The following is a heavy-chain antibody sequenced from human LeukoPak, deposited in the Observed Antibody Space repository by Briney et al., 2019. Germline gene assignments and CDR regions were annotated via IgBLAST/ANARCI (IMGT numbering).Heavy chain of an antibody. Sequence: GGALRLSCAASGFTFSEYLMNWVREAPGKGLEWVSSISPSGGTTYYADSLSGRFTISRHNSNHTLYLQMNSLRAEGTAVYYCAKEAVGRITLIRENFIGVDYWGQGTLVTVSS. CDR2: ISPSGGTT. J-gene: IGHJ4*02. V-gene: IGHV3-23*01. CDR1: GFTFSEYL. CDR3: AKEAVGRITLIRENFIGVDY. D-gene: IGHD3-10*01.